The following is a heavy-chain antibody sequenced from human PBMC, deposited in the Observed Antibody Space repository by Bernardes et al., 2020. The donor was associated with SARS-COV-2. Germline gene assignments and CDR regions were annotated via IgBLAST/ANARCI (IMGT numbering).Heavy chain of an antibody. CDR3: ARDSSGGYYSMDWFDP. V-gene: IGHV4-4*07. D-gene: IGHD3-3*01. CDR1: GGSISSYY. J-gene: IGHJ5*02. Sequence: SETLSLTCTVSGGSISSYYWSWIRQPAGKGLEWIGRIYTSGSTNYNPSLKSRVTMSVDTSKNQFSLKLSSVTAADTAVYYCARDSSGGYYSMDWFDPWGQGTLVTVSS. CDR2: IYTSGST.